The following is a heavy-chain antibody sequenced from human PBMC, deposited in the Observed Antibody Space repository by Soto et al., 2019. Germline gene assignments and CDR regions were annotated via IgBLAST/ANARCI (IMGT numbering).Heavy chain of an antibody. CDR2: INHSGST. D-gene: IGHD2-2*01. J-gene: IGHJ6*03. Sequence: PSETLSLTCAVYGGSFSGYYWSWIRQPPGKGLEWIGEINHSGSTNYNPSLKSRVTISVDTSKNQFSLKLSSVTAADTAVYYCARLGQLPRRHYYYYYYMDVWGKGTTVTVSS. V-gene: IGHV4-34*01. CDR1: GGSFSGYY. CDR3: ARLGQLPRRHYYYYYYMDV.